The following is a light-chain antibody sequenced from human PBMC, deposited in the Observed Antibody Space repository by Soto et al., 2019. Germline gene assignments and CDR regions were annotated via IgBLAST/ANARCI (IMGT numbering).Light chain of an antibody. Sequence: QSVLTQPASVSGSPGQSITISCTGTSSDVGSYNLVSWYQQHPGKAPKLMIYEGSKRPSGVSNRFSGSKSGNTASLTISGLQAEDEADYYCCSYAGSITWVFGGGTQLTVL. CDR3: CSYAGSITWV. CDR1: SSDVGSYNL. V-gene: IGLV2-23*01. CDR2: EGS. J-gene: IGLJ3*02.